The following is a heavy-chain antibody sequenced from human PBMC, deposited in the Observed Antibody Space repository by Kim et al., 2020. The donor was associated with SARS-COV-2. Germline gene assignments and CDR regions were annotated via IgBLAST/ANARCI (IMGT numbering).Heavy chain of an antibody. Sequence: DSVKGRFTISRDNAKNSLYLQMNSLRAEDTALYYCAKDISDILTGFGMDVWGQGTTVTVSS. CDR3: AKDISDILTGFGMDV. J-gene: IGHJ6*02. V-gene: IGHV3-9*01. D-gene: IGHD3-9*01.